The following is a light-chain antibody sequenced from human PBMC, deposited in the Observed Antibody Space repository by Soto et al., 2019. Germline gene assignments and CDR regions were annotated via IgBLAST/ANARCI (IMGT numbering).Light chain of an antibody. V-gene: IGKV1-5*01. CDR1: QSISRW. J-gene: IGKJ5*01. CDR2: GAS. CDR3: QQYNSYPIT. Sequence: DIQMTQSPSTLSASVGDRATITCRASQSISRWLAWSQQKPGKAPNLLIYGASSLESGFPSRFSGSGSGTEFTLTISSLQPDDFATYYCQQYNSYPITFGQGTRVEIK.